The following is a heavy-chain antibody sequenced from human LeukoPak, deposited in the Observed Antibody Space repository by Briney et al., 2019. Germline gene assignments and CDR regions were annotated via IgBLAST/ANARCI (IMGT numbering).Heavy chain of an antibody. CDR3: VRVKGTYFDF. CDR2: ISASGSNI. D-gene: IGHD1-1*01. CDR1: GFPFSSYS. V-gene: IGHV3-48*01. J-gene: IGHJ4*02. Sequence: GGSLRLSCAASGFPFSSYSMNWVRQAPGKGLEWASYISASGSNIYYLDAVKGRFTVSRDNAMNSLFLQMNRPRAEDTAIYYCVRVKGTYFDFWGQGTLVTVSS.